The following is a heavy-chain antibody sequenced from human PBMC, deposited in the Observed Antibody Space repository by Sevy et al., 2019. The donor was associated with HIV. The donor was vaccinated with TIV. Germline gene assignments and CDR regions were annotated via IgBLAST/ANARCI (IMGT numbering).Heavy chain of an antibody. D-gene: IGHD2-2*02. CDR2: ISSSGSTI. V-gene: IGHV3-11*01. CDR3: ARDRADCSSTSCYNSREPYYYGMDV. J-gene: IGHJ6*02. Sequence: GGSLRLSCAASGFTFSDYYMSWIRQAPGKGLEWVSYISSSGSTIYYADSVKGRFTISRDNAKNSLYLQMNGLRAEDTAGYYCARDRADCSSTSCYNSREPYYYGMDVWGQGTTVTVSS. CDR1: GFTFSDYY.